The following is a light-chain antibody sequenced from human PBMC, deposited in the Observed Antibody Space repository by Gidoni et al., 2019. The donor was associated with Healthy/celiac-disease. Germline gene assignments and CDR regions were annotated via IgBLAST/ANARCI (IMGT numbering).Light chain of an antibody. J-gene: IGLJ2*01. Sequence: SYARTQPLSVSVALGQTARINCGGNNIGSKNVTWYQQKPGQAPVLVIYRDSNRPSGIPERFSGSNSGNTATLTISRAQAGDEADYYCQVWDSSTGVFGGGTKLTVL. CDR2: RDS. V-gene: IGLV3-9*01. CDR3: QVWDSSTGV. CDR1: NIGSKN.